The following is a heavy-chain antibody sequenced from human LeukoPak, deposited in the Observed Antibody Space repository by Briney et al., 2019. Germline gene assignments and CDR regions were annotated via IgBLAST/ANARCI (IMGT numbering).Heavy chain of an antibody. CDR1: GGSISSGSYY. V-gene: IGHV4-61*02. CDR3: ARARDYYDSSGYYVFWFDP. D-gene: IGHD3-22*01. J-gene: IGHJ5*02. Sequence: TLSLTCTVSGGSISSGSYYWSWIRQPAGKGLEWIGRIYTSGSTNYNPSLKSRVTISVDTSKNQFSLKLSSVTAADTAVYYCARARDYYDSSGYYVFWFDPWGQGTLVTVSS. CDR2: IYTSGST.